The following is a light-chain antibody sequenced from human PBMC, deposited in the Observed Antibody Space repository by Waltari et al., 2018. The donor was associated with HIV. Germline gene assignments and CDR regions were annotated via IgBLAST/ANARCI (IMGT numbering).Light chain of an antibody. CDR2: SNN. Sequence: QSVLTQPPPASGTPGQRATISCSGSSSNIGSNSVYWYQQLPGTAPKLLSNSNNQRPSGVPDRFSGSKSGTSASLAISGLRSEDEADYYCAVWGDSLNSYVFGTGTEVTVL. CDR1: SSNIGSNS. V-gene: IGLV1-47*02. CDR3: AVWGDSLNSYV. J-gene: IGLJ1*01.